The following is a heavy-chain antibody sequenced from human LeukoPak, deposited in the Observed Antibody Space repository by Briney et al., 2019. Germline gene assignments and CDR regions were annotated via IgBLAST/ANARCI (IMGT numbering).Heavy chain of an antibody. V-gene: IGHV1-69-2*01. J-gene: IGHJ4*02. D-gene: IGHD6-19*01. CDR1: GYTFTDYY. CDR3: ARDPIPFDEDSPGWPFDY. Sequence: GASVKVSCKASGYTFTDYYMHWVQQAPGKGLEWMGRVDPEDGEIVYAEKFQGRVTIIADTSTDTAYMELNNLRAEDTAVYYCARDPIPFDEDSPGWPFDYWGQGTLLTVSS. CDR2: VDPEDGEI.